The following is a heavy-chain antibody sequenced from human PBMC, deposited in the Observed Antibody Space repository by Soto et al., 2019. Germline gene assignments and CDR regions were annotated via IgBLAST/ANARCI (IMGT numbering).Heavy chain of an antibody. Sequence: EVQLVESGGGLVKPGGSLRLSCAASGFTFSSYSMNWVRQAPGKGLEWVSSISSSSSYIYYADSVKGRFTISRDSAKNSLYLQMNSLRADDTAVYYCARDSGAFGESEQPDDAFDIWGQGTMVTVSS. CDR3: ARDSGAFGESEQPDDAFDI. V-gene: IGHV3-21*01. CDR2: ISSSSSYI. D-gene: IGHD3-10*01. CDR1: GFTFSSYS. J-gene: IGHJ3*02.